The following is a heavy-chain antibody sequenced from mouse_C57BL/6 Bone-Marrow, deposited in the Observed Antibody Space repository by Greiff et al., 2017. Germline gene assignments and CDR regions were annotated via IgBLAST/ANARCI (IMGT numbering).Heavy chain of an antibody. V-gene: IGHV1-26*01. CDR3: ANWYYGSSHWYFDV. J-gene: IGHJ1*03. D-gene: IGHD1-1*01. CDR2: INPNNGGT. Sequence: VQLQQSGPELVKPEASVKISCKASGYTFTDYYMNWVKQSHGKSLEWIGDINPNNGGTSYNQKFKGKATLTVDKSSSTAYMELRSLTSEDSAVYYCANWYYGSSHWYFDVWGTGTTVTVSS. CDR1: GYTFTDYY.